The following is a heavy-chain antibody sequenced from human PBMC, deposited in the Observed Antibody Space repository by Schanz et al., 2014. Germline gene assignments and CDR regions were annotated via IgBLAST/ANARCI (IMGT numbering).Heavy chain of an antibody. V-gene: IGHV1-18*01. CDR2: ISPYTGNT. CDR1: GYTFSDYG. Sequence: QAQLMQSGPELKRPGASVKVSCKTSGYTFSDYGITWVRQAPGQGLEWAGWISPYTGNTHYFDKMEGRVTMTTDRSTSTGYKELRSLRPDNTTMYYGATMWGYCTTAACQMLEVLDVWGQGTMVTVSS. CDR3: ATMWGYCTTAACQMLEVLDV. D-gene: IGHD2-8*01. J-gene: IGHJ3*01.